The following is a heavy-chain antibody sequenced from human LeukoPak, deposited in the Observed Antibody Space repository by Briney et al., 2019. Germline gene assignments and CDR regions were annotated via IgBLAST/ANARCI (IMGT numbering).Heavy chain of an antibody. CDR1: GLTFSSYA. J-gene: IGHJ4*02. CDR2: ITGGGIST. CDR3: AKNRYDSRGYYFEY. V-gene: IGHV3-23*01. D-gene: IGHD3-22*01. Sequence: GGSLRLSCAASGLTFSSYAMSWVRQAPGKGLEWVSTITGGGISTYYADSVKGRFTISRDNSKNTLYLQMSSVRAEDTAVYYCAKNRYDSRGYYFEYWGQGTLVTVSS.